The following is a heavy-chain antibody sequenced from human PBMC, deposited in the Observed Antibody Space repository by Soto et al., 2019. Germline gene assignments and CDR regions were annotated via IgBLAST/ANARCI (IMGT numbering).Heavy chain of an antibody. CDR3: ARVWGSSWIVNWFDP. Sequence: EVQLVDSGGGLVQPGGSLRLSCAASGFTFSSYDMHWVRQATGKGLEWVSAIGTAGDTYYPGSVKGRFTISRENAKNSLYLQMNSLRAEDTAVYYCARVWGSSWIVNWFDPWGQGTLVTVSS. CDR2: IGTAGDT. V-gene: IGHV3-13*01. D-gene: IGHD6-13*01. J-gene: IGHJ5*02. CDR1: GFTFSSYD.